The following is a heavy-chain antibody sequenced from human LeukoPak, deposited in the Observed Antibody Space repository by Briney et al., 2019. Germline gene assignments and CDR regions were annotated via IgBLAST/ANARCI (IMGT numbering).Heavy chain of an antibody. D-gene: IGHD2-2*01. CDR1: GFSLSTSGMC. Sequence: SGPTLVKPTQTLALTCTFSGFSLSTSGMCVSWIRQPPGKALEWLARIDWDDDKYYSTSLKTRLTISKDTSKNQVVLTMTNIDPVDTATYYCARIRIPAAIREYYFDYWGQGTLVTVSS. CDR2: IDWDDDK. J-gene: IGHJ4*02. V-gene: IGHV2-70*11. CDR3: ARIRIPAAIREYYFDY.